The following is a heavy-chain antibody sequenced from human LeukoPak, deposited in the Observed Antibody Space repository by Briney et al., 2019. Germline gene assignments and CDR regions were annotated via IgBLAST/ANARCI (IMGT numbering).Heavy chain of an antibody. D-gene: IGHD1-26*01. CDR3: ARGVVGATTPLDY. CDR2: IIPILGIT. Sequence: SVKVSCKASGGTFSSYAISWVRQAPGQGLEWMGRIIPILGITNYAQKFQGRVTITADKSTSTAYMELSSLRSEDTAVYYCARGVVGATTPLDYWGQGTLVTVSS. CDR1: GGTFSSYA. J-gene: IGHJ4*02. V-gene: IGHV1-69*04.